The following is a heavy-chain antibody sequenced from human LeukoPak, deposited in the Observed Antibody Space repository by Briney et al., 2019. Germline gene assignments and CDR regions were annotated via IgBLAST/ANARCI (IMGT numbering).Heavy chain of an antibody. V-gene: IGHV4-34*01. CDR2: INHSGST. J-gene: IGHJ4*02. CDR3: ARSVCSGGSCYLFDY. CDR1: GGSFSGYY. D-gene: IGHD2-15*01. Sequence: SETLSLTCAVCGGSFSGYYWSWIRQPPGKGLEWIGEINHSGSTNYNPSLKSRVTISVDTSKNQFSLKLSSVTAADTAVYYCARSVCSGGSCYLFDYWGQGTLVTVSS.